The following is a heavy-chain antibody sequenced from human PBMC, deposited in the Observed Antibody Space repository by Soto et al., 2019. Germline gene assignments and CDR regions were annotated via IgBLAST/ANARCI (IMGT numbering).Heavy chain of an antibody. CDR3: ATRLSMATGEYFQH. CDR1: GGTFSSYA. CDR2: IIPIFGTA. J-gene: IGHJ1*01. D-gene: IGHD5-12*01. V-gene: IGHV1-69*13. Sequence: GASVKVSCKASGGTFSSYAISWVRQAPGQGLEWMGGIIPIFGTANYAQKFQGRVTITADESTSTAYMELSSLRSEDTAVYYCATRLSMATGEYFQHWGQGTLVTVSS.